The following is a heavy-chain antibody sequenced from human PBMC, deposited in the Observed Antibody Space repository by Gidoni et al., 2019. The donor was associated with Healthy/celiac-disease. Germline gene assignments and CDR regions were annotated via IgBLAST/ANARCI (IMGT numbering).Heavy chain of an antibody. CDR1: GFTFSSYS. V-gene: IGHV3-21*01. J-gene: IGHJ4*02. CDR3: ARDPSGYSSSSAWDY. D-gene: IGHD6-6*01. CDR2: ISSSSSYI. Sequence: EVQLLESGGGLVKPGGSLRLSCAASGFTFSSYSMNWVRQAPGKGLEWVSSISSSSSYIYYADSVKGRFTISRDNAKNSLYLQMNSLRAEDTAVYYCARDPSGYSSSSAWDYWGQGTLVTVSS.